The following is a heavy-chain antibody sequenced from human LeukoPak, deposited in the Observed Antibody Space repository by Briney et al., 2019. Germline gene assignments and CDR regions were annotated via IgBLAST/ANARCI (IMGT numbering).Heavy chain of an antibody. D-gene: IGHD6-19*01. CDR2: INSDGSGT. V-gene: IGHV3-74*01. Sequence: GGSLRLSCAASGFTFNSYWMHWVRQAPGKGLVWVSRINSDGSGTIYADSVKGRFTISRDNAKNTLYLQMNSLGAEDTAVYYCAGSYSSGWYVWGQGTLVAVSS. J-gene: IGHJ4*02. CDR1: GFTFNSYW. CDR3: AGSYSSGWYV.